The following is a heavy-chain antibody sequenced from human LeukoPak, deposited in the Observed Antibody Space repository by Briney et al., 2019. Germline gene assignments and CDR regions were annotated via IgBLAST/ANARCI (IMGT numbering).Heavy chain of an antibody. CDR3: ARPHGDCEWGVFGY. CDR2: IYYSGST. V-gene: IGHV4-39*01. Sequence: PSETLSLTCTVSGGSISSSSYYWGWIRQPPGKGLEWIGSIYYSGSTYYNPSLKSRVTISVDTSKNQFSLKLSSVTAADTAVYYCARPHGDCEWGVFGYWGQGTLVTVSS. CDR1: GGSISSSSYY. D-gene: IGHD2-21*02. J-gene: IGHJ4*02.